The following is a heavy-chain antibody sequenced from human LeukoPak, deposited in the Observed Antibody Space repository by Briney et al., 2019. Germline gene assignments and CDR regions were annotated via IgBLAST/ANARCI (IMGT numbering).Heavy chain of an antibody. V-gene: IGHV3-53*01. CDR2: IYSGGST. Sequence: PGGSLRLSCAASGFTVSSNYMSWVRQAPGKGLEWVSVIYSGGSTYYADSVKGRFTISRDNSKNTLYLQMNGLRAEDTAVYYCARVKGYYDSSGYYSDWFDPWGQGTLVTVSS. CDR3: ARVKGYYDSSGYYSDWFDP. J-gene: IGHJ5*02. CDR1: GFTVSSNY. D-gene: IGHD3-22*01.